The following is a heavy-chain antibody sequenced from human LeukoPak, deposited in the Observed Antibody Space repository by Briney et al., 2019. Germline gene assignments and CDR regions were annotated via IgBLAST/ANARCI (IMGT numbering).Heavy chain of an antibody. CDR3: ARVLGSSATWTDYYYGMDV. V-gene: IGHV4-59*01. J-gene: IGHJ6*02. CDR2: IYYSGST. D-gene: IGHD6-19*01. CDR1: GGSISSYY. Sequence: SETLSLTCTVSGGSISSYYWSWIRQPPGKGLEWIGYIYYSGSTNYNTSLKSRVTISVDTSKNQFSLKLSSVTAADTAVYYCARVLGSSATWTDYYYGMDVWGQGTTVTVSS.